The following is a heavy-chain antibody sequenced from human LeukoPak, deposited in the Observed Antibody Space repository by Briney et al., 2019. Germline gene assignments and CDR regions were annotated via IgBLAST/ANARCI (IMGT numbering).Heavy chain of an antibody. CDR3: AKFAQRLYDSSRYYFDY. CDR2: ICWSSSSK. CDR1: GFTFGGYS. D-gene: IGHD3-22*01. V-gene: IGHV3-9*01. Sequence: PGGSLRLSCAASGFTFGGYSMNWVRQAPGKGLEWVSGICWSSSSKGYAASVKGRFTIFRDNDKKSLLLQMTSMRAEDTALYYCAKFAQRLYDSSRYYFDYWGQGTLVTVPS. J-gene: IGHJ4*02.